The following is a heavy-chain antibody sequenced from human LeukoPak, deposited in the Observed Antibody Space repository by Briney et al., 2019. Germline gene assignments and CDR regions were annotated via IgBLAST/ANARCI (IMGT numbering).Heavy chain of an antibody. J-gene: IGHJ4*02. CDR2: ISAYNGNT. Sequence: VSVKVSCKASGYTFTSYGISWVRQAPGQGLEWMGWISAYNGNTNYAQKLQGRVTMTTDTSTSTAYMELRSLRSDDTAVYYCARDGAVAGTPLNGYWGQGTLVTVSS. CDR1: GYTFTSYG. CDR3: ARDGAVAGTPLNGY. D-gene: IGHD6-19*01. V-gene: IGHV1-18*01.